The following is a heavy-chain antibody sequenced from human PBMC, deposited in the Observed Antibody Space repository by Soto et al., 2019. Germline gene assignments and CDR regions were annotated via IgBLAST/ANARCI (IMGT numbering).Heavy chain of an antibody. CDR3: ANYGIQLERRPSYGMDV. CDR1: GFKFSNYG. V-gene: IGHV3-33*06. CDR2: IWYDGGSK. J-gene: IGHJ6*02. D-gene: IGHD1-1*01. Sequence: QMQLVESGGGVVQPGRSLRLSCVASGFKFSNYGMHWVRQAPGKGLEWVAVIWYDGGSKFYADSVKGRFTISRDNTRNKLYMQMTSLRAEDTAVYYCANYGIQLERRPSYGMDVWGQGTTVSVSS.